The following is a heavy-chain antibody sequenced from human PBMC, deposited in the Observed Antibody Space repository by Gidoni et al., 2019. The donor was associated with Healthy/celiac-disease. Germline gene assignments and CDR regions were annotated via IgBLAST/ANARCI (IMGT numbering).Heavy chain of an antibody. CDR1: GYNFTSYG. Sequence: QVQLVQSGAEVKKPGASVKVSCKASGYNFTSYGISWVRQVPGQGREWMGWISAYNGNTNYAQKLQGRVTMTTDTSTSTAYIELRRLRSDDTAVYYCARYWDSNQRWEYRWFDPWGQGTLVTVSS. D-gene: IGHD4-4*01. J-gene: IGHJ5*02. CDR3: ARYWDSNQRWEYRWFDP. CDR2: ISAYNGNT. V-gene: IGHV1-18*01.